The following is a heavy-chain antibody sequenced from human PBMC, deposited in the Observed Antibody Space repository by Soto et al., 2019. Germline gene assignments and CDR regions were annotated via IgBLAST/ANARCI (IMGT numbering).Heavy chain of an antibody. Sequence: SEPLSLTYTVSGCSISIYYWSWIRQPPGKGLEWIGYIYYSGSTNYNPSLKSRVTISVDTSKNQFSLKLSSVTAADTAVYYCARARTGGNYYDYCMEVWGRGTTVT. V-gene: IGHV4-59*01. CDR3: ARARTGGNYYDYCMEV. D-gene: IGHD3-10*01. CDR2: IYYSGST. J-gene: IGHJ6*01. CDR1: GCSISIYY.